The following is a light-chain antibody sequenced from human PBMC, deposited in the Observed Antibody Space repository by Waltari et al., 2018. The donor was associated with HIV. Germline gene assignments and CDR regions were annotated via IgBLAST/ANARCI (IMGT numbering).Light chain of an antibody. Sequence: QSALTQTASVSGSPGQSITISCTGTNSDVGGYNFVSWYQHHPGRAPKLIIYDVTNRPSVVSMRFSGSKSGNTASLTISGLQAEDEADYFCSSYTRSSTHYVFGTGTKVTVL. CDR3: SSYTRSSTHYV. V-gene: IGLV2-14*03. CDR2: DVT. J-gene: IGLJ1*01. CDR1: NSDVGGYNF.